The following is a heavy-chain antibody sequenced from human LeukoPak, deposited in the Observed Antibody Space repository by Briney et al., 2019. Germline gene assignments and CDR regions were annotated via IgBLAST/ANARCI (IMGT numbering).Heavy chain of an antibody. CDR1: GFTFSSYS. CDR3: ARVSDSSGYYNDY. J-gene: IGHJ4*02. D-gene: IGHD3-22*01. CDR2: ISSSSSTI. Sequence: GGSLRLSCAASGFTFSSYSMNWVRQAPGKGLEWVSYISSSSSTIYYADSVKGRFTISRDNSKNTLYLQMNSLRAEDTAVYYCARVSDSSGYYNDYWGQGTLVTVSS. V-gene: IGHV3-48*01.